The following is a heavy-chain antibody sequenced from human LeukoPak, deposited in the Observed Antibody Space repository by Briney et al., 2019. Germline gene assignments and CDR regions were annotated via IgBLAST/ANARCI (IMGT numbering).Heavy chain of an antibody. CDR2: INPSGGST. CDR3: ARPYCSSTSCYMGEDAFDI. CDR1: GYTFTSYY. J-gene: IGHJ3*02. Sequence: ASVKVSCKASGYTFTSYYMHWVRQAPGQGLEWMGIINPSGGSTSYAQKFQGRVTMTRDTSISTAYMELSRLRSDDTAVYYCARPYCSSTSCYMGEDAFDIWGQGTMVTVSS. V-gene: IGHV1-46*01. D-gene: IGHD2-2*02.